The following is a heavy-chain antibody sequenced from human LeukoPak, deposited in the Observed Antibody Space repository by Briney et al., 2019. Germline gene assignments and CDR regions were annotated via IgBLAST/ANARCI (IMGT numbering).Heavy chain of an antibody. V-gene: IGHV1-69*05. J-gene: IGHJ3*01. CDR2: IIPIFGTA. CDR3: GMSGDRVPFQDDVFDV. CDR1: GGTFSSYA. D-gene: IGHD1-26*01. Sequence: GSSVKVSCKASGGTFSSYAISWVRQAPGQGLEWMGGIIPIFGTANYAQKFQGRVTITTDESTSTAYMELSSLQASDTAMYYCGMSGDRVPFQDDVFDVWGQGTMVTVST.